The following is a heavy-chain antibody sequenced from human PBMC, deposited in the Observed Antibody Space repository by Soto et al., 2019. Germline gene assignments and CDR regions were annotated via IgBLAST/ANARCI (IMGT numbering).Heavy chain of an antibody. CDR3: ARVKWSSNGPREDYGMDV. J-gene: IGHJ6*02. V-gene: IGHV4-59*01. CDR2: IYYSGST. Sequence: QVQLQESGPGLVKPSETLSLTCTVSGGSISSYYWGWIRQPPGKGLEWIGYIYYSGSTNYNPSLKTRFLISAATTNVPFSLKRSSVTAADPAVYYCARVKWSSNGPREDYGMDVWGQGTTVTVSS. CDR1: GGSISSYY. D-gene: IGHD2-15*01.